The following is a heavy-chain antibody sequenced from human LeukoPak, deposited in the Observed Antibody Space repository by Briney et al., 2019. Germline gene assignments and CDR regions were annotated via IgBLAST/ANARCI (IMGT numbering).Heavy chain of an antibody. CDR1: GFTVSSNY. CDR3: ARDRVAVDGDDAFDI. Sequence: GGSLRLSCAASGFTVSSNYMSWLRQAPGKGLEWVSVIYSGGSTYYADSVKGRFTISRDNSKNTLYLQMNSLRAEDTAVYYCARDRVAVDGDDAFDIWGQGTMVTVSS. CDR2: IYSGGST. V-gene: IGHV3-53*01. J-gene: IGHJ3*02. D-gene: IGHD6-19*01.